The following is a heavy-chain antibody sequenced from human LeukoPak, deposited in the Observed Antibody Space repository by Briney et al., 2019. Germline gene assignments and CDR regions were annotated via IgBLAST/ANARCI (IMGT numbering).Heavy chain of an antibody. CDR1: GFTFSSSA. CDR2: IDDSGKTT. D-gene: IGHD3/OR15-3a*01. Sequence: GGSLRLSCAASGFTFSSSAMSWVRLAPGKGLGWVSTIDDSGKTTYYADSVKGRFTISRDNSKNTLFLQLTSLRVEDTAVYYCAKVATWTYFDSWGQGTLVTVSS. J-gene: IGHJ4*02. V-gene: IGHV3-23*01. CDR3: AKVATWTYFDS.